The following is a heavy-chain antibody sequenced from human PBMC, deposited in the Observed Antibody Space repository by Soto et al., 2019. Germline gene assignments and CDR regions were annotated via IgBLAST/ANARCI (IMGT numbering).Heavy chain of an antibody. V-gene: IGHV4-34*04. CDR1: GESLRGYY. J-gene: IGHJ5*01. CDR3: ARGYPRSILSTSLTTSYWFDS. CDR2: INHRGST. D-gene: IGHD2-21*01. Sequence: VQLQQWGTGLLKPSETLSLHCAVYGESLRGYYLSWMRQTQAMGLEWSGEINHRGSTNHNSSLKSRSSISIDPSKNQVSLRLNYVTAADTAVYYCARGYPRSILSTSLTTSYWFDSWGQGTLVTVSS.